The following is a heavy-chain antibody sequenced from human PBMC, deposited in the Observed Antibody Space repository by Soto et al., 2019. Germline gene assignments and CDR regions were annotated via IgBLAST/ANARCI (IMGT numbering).Heavy chain of an antibody. CDR2: IHSSSSTI. CDR1: GLTFTSYS. V-gene: IGHV3-48*02. J-gene: IGHJ4*02. D-gene: IGHD5-18*01. Sequence: GGSLRLSCAASGLTFTSYSMNWVRQAPGKGLEWVSFIHSSSSTIYYADSVKGRFTISRDNAKNSLYLQMNSLRDEDTAVYYCARDRGYTYGFDFWGQGALVTVPS. CDR3: ARDRGYTYGFDF.